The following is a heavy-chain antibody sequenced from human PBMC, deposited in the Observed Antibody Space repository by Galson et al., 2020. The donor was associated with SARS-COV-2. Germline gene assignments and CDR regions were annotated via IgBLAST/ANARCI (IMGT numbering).Heavy chain of an antibody. CDR1: GGSFSSYA. V-gene: IGHV1-69*05. CDR3: ARETTRGGSYPDDAFDI. D-gene: IGHD1-26*01. Sequence: SVKVSCKTSGGSFSSYAISGVRQAPGQGPERKGGIIHTFGTENDAQKFQGRVTITTDESTSTAYMESGSLRSEDTAVYYCARETTRGGSYPDDAFDIWGQGTMVTVSS. J-gene: IGHJ3*02. CDR2: IIHTFGTE.